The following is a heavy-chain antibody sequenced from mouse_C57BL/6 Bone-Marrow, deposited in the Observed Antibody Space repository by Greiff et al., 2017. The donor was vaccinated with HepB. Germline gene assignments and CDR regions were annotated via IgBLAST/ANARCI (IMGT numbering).Heavy chain of an antibody. CDR3: ASYYGSSHDY. J-gene: IGHJ2*01. CDR2: INPGRGGT. CDR1: GYAFTNYL. Sequence: QVQLQQSGAELVRPGTSVKVSCKASGYAFTNYLIEWVKQRPGQGLEWIGVINPGRGGTNYNEKFKGKATLTADKSSSTAYMQLSSLTSEDSAVYFCASYYGSSHDYWGQGTTLTVSS. V-gene: IGHV1-54*01. D-gene: IGHD1-1*01.